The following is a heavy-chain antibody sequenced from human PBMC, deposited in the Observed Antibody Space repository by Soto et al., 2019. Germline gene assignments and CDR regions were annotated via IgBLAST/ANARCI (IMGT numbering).Heavy chain of an antibody. V-gene: IGHV1-8*01. CDR1: GYTFTSYD. CDR2: MNPNTGNS. CDR3: ARRAETNGWNGFGADKYYFDF. J-gene: IGHJ4*02. Sequence: ASVKVSCKAFGYTFTSYDIYWVRQATGQGLEWMGWMNPNTGNSAYAQKFQGRVTVTSDTSINTVHMELSSLRSEDTAVYYCARRAETNGWNGFGADKYYFDFWGQGTLVTLL. D-gene: IGHD1-1*01.